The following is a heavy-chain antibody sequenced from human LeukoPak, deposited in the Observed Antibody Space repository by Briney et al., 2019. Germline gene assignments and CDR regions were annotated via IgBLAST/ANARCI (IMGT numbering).Heavy chain of an antibody. CDR2: IYHSGST. D-gene: IGHD3-3*01. CDR1: GYSISSGYY. Sequence: SETLSLTCAVSGYSISSGYYWGWIRPPPGKGLEWIGIIYHSGSTYYNQSLKSRVTISADTSKNQFSLKLSSLTAADTAVYYCARLSGVDYDFWSGYYFVDYWGQGTLVTVSS. V-gene: IGHV4-38-2*01. J-gene: IGHJ4*02. CDR3: ARLSGVDYDFWSGYYFVDY.